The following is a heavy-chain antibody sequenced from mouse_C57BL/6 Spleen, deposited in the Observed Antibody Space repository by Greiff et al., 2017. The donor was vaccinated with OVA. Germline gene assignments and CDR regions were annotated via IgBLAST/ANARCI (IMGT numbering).Heavy chain of an antibody. CDR1: GYTFTSYW. CDR3: ERRYNGSSYWYFDV. D-gene: IGHD1-1*01. V-gene: IGHV1-55*01. J-gene: IGHJ1*03. Sequence: QVQLKQPGAELVKPGASVKMSCKASGYTFTSYWITWVKQRPGQGLEWIGDIYPGSGSTNYNEKFKSKATLTVDTSSSTAYMQLSSLTSEDSAVYYGERRYNGSSYWYFDVWGTGTTVTVSS. CDR2: IYPGSGST.